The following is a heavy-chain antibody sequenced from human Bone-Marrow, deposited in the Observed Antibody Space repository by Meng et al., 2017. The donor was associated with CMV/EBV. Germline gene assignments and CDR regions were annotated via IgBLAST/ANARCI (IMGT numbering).Heavy chain of an antibody. CDR1: GFTFSSYW. D-gene: IGHD2-2*01. V-gene: IGHV3-7*01. CDR2: IKQDGSEK. Sequence: GESLKISCAASGFTFSSYWMSWVRQAPGKGLEWVANIKQDGSEKYYVDSVKGRFTISRDNAKNSLYLQMNSLRAEDTAVYYCARDMRCSSTSRYHPRGYYGMDVWGQGTTVTVSS. CDR3: ARDMRCSSTSRYHPRGYYGMDV. J-gene: IGHJ6*02.